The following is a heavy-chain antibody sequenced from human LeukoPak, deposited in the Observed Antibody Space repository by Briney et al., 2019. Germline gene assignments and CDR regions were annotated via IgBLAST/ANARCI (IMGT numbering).Heavy chain of an antibody. CDR2: INWNGGGT. Sequence: AGGSLRLSCAASGFTFDDYGMGWVRQVPGKRLEWVSGINWNGGGTGYADSVKGRFIISRDNAENSLQLQMNSLRAEDTAVYYCARDGTYSSSWYRWDYYYYMDVWGKGTTVTISS. D-gene: IGHD6-13*01. CDR1: GFTFDDYG. J-gene: IGHJ6*03. V-gene: IGHV3-20*04. CDR3: ARDGTYSSSWYRWDYYYYMDV.